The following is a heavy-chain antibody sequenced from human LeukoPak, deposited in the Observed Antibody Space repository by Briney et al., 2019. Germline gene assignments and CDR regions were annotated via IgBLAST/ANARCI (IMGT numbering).Heavy chain of an antibody. CDR2: IYHSGTT. D-gene: IGHD3-10*01. J-gene: IGHJ4*02. V-gene: IGHV4-38-2*02. Sequence: PSETLSLTCTVSGYSISSGYYWGWIRQPPGKGLEWIGSIYHSGTTYYNPSLKGRVTISLDMSKNQFSLQLNSVTAADTAVYYCARDWYYYGSGTSPFDYWGQGTLVTVSS. CDR3: ARDWYYYGSGTSPFDY. CDR1: GYSISSGYY.